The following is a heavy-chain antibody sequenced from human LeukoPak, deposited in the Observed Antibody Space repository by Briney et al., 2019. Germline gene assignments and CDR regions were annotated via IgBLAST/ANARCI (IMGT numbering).Heavy chain of an antibody. V-gene: IGHV4-39*01. Sequence: SETLSLTCTVSGGSISSSSYYWGWLRQPPGKGLEWIGSIYYSGSTYYNLSLKSRVTISVDTSKNQFSLKLSSVTAADTAVYYCARLRFVGSNWYASSGVVNWFDPWGQGTLVTVSS. CDR1: GGSISSSSYY. J-gene: IGHJ5*02. D-gene: IGHD6-13*01. CDR3: ARLRFVGSNWYASSGVVNWFDP. CDR2: IYYSGST.